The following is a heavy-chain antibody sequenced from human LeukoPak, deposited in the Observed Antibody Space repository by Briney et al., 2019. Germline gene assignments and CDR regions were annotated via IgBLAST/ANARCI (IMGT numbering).Heavy chain of an antibody. Sequence: GGSLRLSCAASGFTFSSYSMNWVRQAPGKGLEWVSSISSSSSYIYYADSVKGRFTISRDNAKNSLHLQMNSLRAEDTAVYYCARDGLAVAGSPVYFDYRGQGTLVTVSS. V-gene: IGHV3-21*01. CDR3: ARDGLAVAGSPVYFDY. CDR1: GFTFSSYS. D-gene: IGHD6-19*01. CDR2: ISSSSSYI. J-gene: IGHJ4*02.